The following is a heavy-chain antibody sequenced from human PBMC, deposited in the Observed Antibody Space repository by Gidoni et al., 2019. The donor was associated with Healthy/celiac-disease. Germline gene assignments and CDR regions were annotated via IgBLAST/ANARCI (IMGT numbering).Heavy chain of an antibody. CDR2: ISWNSGSI. J-gene: IGHJ4*02. Sequence: EVKLVESGGGLVQPGRCLRLSCAAAGVTCEDYAMHCVRQAPGKGLEWVSGISWNSGSIGYADSVKGRFTISRDNAKNSLYLQMNSLRAEDTALYYCAKDAGAVAGPYYFDYWGQGTLVTVSS. CDR1: GVTCEDYA. CDR3: AKDAGAVAGPYYFDY. D-gene: IGHD6-19*01. V-gene: IGHV3-9*01.